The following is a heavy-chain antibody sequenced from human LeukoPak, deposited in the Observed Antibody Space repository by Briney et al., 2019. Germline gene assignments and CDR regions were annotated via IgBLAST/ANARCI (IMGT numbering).Heavy chain of an antibody. J-gene: IGHJ3*02. Sequence: SETLSLTCTVSGGSISSYYWSWIRQPPGKGLEWIGYTYYSGSTNYNPSLKSRVTISVDTSKNQFSLKLSSVTAADTAVYYCARELSPAAFDIWGQGTMVTVSS. V-gene: IGHV4-59*01. CDR1: GGSISSYY. CDR3: ARELSPAAFDI. CDR2: TYYSGST.